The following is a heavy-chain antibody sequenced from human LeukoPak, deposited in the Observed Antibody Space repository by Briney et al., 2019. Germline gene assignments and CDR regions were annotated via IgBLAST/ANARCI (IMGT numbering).Heavy chain of an antibody. V-gene: IGHV1-2*04. D-gene: IGHD6-13*01. CDR2: INPNSGGT. CDR3: ARTDSSSNNWFNP. CDR1: GYTFTGYY. Sequence: ASVKVSCKASGYTFTGYYMHWVRQAPGQGLEWMGWINPNSGGTNYAQKFQGWVTMTRDTSISTAYMELSRLRSDDTAVYYCARTDSSSNNWFNPWGQGTLVTVSS. J-gene: IGHJ5*02.